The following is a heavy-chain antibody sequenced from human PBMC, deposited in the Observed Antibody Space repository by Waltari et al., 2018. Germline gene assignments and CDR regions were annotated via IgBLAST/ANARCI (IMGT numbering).Heavy chain of an antibody. CDR3: ARGLNYYDRSGFYGCDYYDY. J-gene: IGHJ4*02. Sequence: QMQLQESGPGLVKPSQTLSLTCTVPGSSISSDYSYWHWIRHYPGKGPEWIGYIYERGTTYYNPSLKSQVSISVDTSKNQLSLNLSSVTAADTAVYYCARGLNYYDRSGFYGCDYYDYWGQGTLVTVSS. D-gene: IGHD3-22*01. CDR2: IYERGTT. V-gene: IGHV4-31*01. CDR1: GSSISSDYSY.